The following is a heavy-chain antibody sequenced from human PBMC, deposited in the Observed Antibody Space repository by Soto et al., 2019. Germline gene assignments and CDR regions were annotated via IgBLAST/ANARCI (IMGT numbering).Heavy chain of an antibody. Sequence: QVQLVQSGAVLKKPGSSVKVSCAASGGSFMSYTFTWVRQAPGQGLEWMGRIIPIQGKANYALKFQDRGTISADRSTRTVYMELTSLRPEDTAGYFCAKSLIFVDHAYMDVWGKGTTVTVSS. CDR1: GGSFMSYT. CDR2: IIPIQGKA. D-gene: IGHD3-3*01. J-gene: IGHJ6*03. CDR3: AKSLIFVDHAYMDV. V-gene: IGHV1-69*02.